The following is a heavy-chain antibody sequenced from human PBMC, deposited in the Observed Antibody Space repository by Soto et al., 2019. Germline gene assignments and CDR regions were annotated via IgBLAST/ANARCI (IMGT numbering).Heavy chain of an antibody. J-gene: IGHJ4*02. D-gene: IGHD5-12*01. V-gene: IGHV3-30*03. CDR3: AANPEMATEGKFDY. CDR1: GFTFSSYG. CDR2: ISYDGSNK. Sequence: QVQLVESGGGVVQPGRSLRLSCAASGFTFSSYGMHWVRQAPGKGLEWVAVISYDGSNKYYADSVKGRFTISRDNSKNTLYPQMNSLRAEDTAVYYCAANPEMATEGKFDYWGQGTLVTVSS.